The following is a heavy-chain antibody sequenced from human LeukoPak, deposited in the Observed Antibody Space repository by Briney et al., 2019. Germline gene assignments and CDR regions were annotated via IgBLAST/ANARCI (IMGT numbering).Heavy chain of an antibody. CDR1: GFIVNSNY. J-gene: IGHJ4*02. V-gene: IGHV3-53*01. D-gene: IGHD2-2*01. CDR2: MFNGGDT. Sequence: PGGSLRLSCAASGFIVNSNYMNWLRQAPGKGLEWVSVMFNGGDTYYADSVKGRFTFSRDNSKNTLYLQMNSLRAEDTAVYYCAKSPHFVVLPSGGYYFDYWGQGTLVTVSS. CDR3: AKSPHFVVLPSGGYYFDY.